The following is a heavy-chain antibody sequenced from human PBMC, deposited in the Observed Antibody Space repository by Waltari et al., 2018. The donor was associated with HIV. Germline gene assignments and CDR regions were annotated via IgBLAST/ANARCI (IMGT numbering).Heavy chain of an antibody. CDR3: ARGGFYGSGSKVN. J-gene: IGHJ4*02. V-gene: IGHV3-7*04. CDR1: GFTFSSYW. D-gene: IGHD3-10*01. Sequence: EVQLVESGGGLVQPGGSLRLSCAASGFTFSSYWRSWVRQAPGKGREWVANIKQDGIEKYYVDSVNGRFTISRDNAENSLYLQMNSLRAEDTAVYYCARGGFYGSGSKVNWGQGTLVTVSS. CDR2: IKQDGIEK.